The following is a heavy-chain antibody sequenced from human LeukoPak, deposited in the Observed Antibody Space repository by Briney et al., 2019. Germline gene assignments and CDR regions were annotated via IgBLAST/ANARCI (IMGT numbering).Heavy chain of an antibody. D-gene: IGHD1-14*01. CDR1: GYTFTSYG. CDR2: ISGYNGNT. CDR3: ACDFYNTLTYFDL. J-gene: IGHJ2*01. V-gene: IGHV1-18*01. Sequence: ASVKVSCKASGYTFTSYGISWVRQAPGQGLEWMGWISGYNGNTNYAHKVQGRVTMTTDTSTSTAFLEVRSLRSDDTAVYYCACDFYNTLTYFDLSGHRTLVTLSS.